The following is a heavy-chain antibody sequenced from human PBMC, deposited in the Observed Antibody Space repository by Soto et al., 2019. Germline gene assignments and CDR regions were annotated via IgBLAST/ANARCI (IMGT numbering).Heavy chain of an antibody. J-gene: IGHJ6*02. D-gene: IGHD6-19*01. V-gene: IGHV1-69*02. CDR3: ARSSSGWPLYYYYGMDV. CDR2: ITPILGIA. Sequence: SVKVSCKASGGTFSNDTISWVRQAPGQGLEWMGRITPILGIANYAQKFQGRVTITADKSTSTAYMELSSLRSEDTAVYYCARSSSGWPLYYYYGMDVWGQGTMVTGSS. CDR1: GGTFSNDT.